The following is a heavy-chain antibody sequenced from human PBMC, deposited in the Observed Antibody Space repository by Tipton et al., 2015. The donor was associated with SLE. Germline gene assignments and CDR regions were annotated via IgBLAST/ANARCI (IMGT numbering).Heavy chain of an antibody. CDR3: AGGNSYYFDY. D-gene: IGHD4-23*01. J-gene: IGHJ4*02. Sequence: TLSLTCTVSGGSISSSSYYWGWIRQPPGRGLEWIGSLYYTGSTYYNPSLKSRVTISVDTSKNQFSLKLSSVTAADTAVYYCAGGNSYYFDYWGQGTLVTVSS. V-gene: IGHV4-39*07. CDR1: GGSISSSSYY. CDR2: LYYTGST.